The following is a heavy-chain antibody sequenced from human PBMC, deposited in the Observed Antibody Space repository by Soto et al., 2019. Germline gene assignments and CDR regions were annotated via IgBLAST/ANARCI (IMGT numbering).Heavy chain of an antibody. D-gene: IGHD1-26*01. CDR1: GYTFTGYY. CDR3: ARDRSGSYPPDDAFDI. J-gene: IGHJ3*02. V-gene: IGHV1-2*04. CDR2: INPNSGGT. Sequence: QVQLVQSGAEVKKPGASLKVSCKASGYTFTGYYMHWVRQAPGQALEWMGWINPNSGGTNYAQKFQGCVTMTRDTALSTAYMELSRLRSDDTAVYYCARDRSGSYPPDDAFDIWGQGTMVTVSS.